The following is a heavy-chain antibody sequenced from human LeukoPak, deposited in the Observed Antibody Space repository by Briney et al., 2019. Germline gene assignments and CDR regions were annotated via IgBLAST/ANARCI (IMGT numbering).Heavy chain of an antibody. V-gene: IGHV4-30-4*01. CDR3: ARDSKHDYGDSRR. D-gene: IGHD4-17*01. CDR1: GGSISSGDYY. Sequence: SETLSLTCTVSGGSISSGDYYWSWIRQPPGKGLEWIGYIYYSGSTYYNPSLKSRVTISVDTSKNQFSLKLSSVTAADTAVYYCARDSKHDYGDSRRWGQGTLVTVSS. CDR2: IYYSGST. J-gene: IGHJ4*02.